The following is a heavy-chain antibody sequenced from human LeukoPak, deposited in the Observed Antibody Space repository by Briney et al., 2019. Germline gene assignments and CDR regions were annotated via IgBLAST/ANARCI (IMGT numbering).Heavy chain of an antibody. CDR1: GGTFSSYA. CDR3: ARDPPQDSYLAI. J-gene: IGHJ4*02. D-gene: IGHD5-18*01. Sequence: GASVKVSCKASGGTFSSYAISWVRQAPGQGLEWMGRIIPIFGTANYAQKFQGRVTITTDESTSTAYMELSSLRSEDTAVYCCARDPPQDSYLAIWGQGTLVTVSS. CDR2: IIPIFGTA. V-gene: IGHV1-69*05.